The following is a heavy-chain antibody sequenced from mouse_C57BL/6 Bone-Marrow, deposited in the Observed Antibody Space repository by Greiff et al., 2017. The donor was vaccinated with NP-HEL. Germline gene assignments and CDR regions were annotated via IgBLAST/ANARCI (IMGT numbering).Heavy chain of an antibody. Sequence: QVQLQQPGTELVKPGASVKLSCKASRYTFTSYWMHWVKQRPGQGLEWIGNINPSNGGTNYNEKFKSKATLTVDKSSSTAYMQLGSLTSEDSAVYYCAGVSTMVTTGYAYWGQGTLVTVSA. CDR1: RYTFTSYW. CDR2: INPSNGGT. CDR3: AGVSTMVTTGYAY. D-gene: IGHD2-2*01. J-gene: IGHJ3*01. V-gene: IGHV1-53*01.